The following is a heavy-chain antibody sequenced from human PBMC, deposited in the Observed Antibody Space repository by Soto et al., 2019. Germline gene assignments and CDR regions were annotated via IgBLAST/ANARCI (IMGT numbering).Heavy chain of an antibody. CDR1: GYSFTSYW. CDR2: IYPGDSDT. CDR3: ARHFRNCSSTSCYYYYYYMDV. Sequence: GESLKISCKGSGYSFTSYWIGWVRQMPGKGLEWMGIIYPGDSDTRYSPSSQGQVTISADKSISTAYLQWSSLKASDTAMYYCARHFRNCSSTSCYYYYYYMDVWGKGTTVTVSS. J-gene: IGHJ6*03. V-gene: IGHV5-51*01. D-gene: IGHD2-2*01.